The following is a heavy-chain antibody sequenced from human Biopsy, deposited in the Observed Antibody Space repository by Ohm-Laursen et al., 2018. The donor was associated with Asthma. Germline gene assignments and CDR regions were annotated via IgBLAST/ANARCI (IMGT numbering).Heavy chain of an antibody. D-gene: IGHD6-13*01. J-gene: IGHJ5*02. Sequence: GASVKVSCKASGYTFIGCHIHWMRQAPGQGLEWMGRINPNSGGTNYAQKFQGRVTMTRDTSISTAYMEVSRLRSDDTAVYYCARGQKSAGDRWFDPWGPGTTVTVSS. CDR3: ARGQKSAGDRWFDP. CDR2: INPNSGGT. V-gene: IGHV1-2*06. CDR1: GYTFIGCH.